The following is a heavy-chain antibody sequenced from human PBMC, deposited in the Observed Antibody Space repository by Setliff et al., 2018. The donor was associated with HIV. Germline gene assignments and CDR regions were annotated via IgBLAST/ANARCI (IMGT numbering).Heavy chain of an antibody. V-gene: IGHV4-38-2*02. J-gene: IGHJ4*01. CDR2: IYNSGRA. CDR1: GYSIKDGYH. CDR3: VRGRALRFSQSPSLHYFDV. Sequence: PTGALSLNCLLVGYSIKDGYHWGWIRQSPRKGLEWIGRIYNSGRASYNPSRRGRASLSIDTSKNRFSLRLNPVTAADTAVYYCVRGRALRFSQSPSLHYFDVWGQGILVTVSS.